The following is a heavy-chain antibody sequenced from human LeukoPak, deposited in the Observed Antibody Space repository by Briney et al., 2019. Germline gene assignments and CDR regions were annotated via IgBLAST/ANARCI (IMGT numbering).Heavy chain of an antibody. CDR2: ISSSSSYI. V-gene: IGHV3-21*01. J-gene: IGHJ4*02. CDR3: ARAGGGSYYDY. Sequence: GRSLRLSCAASGFTFSSYGMNWVRQAPGKGLEWVSSISSSSSYIYYADSVKGRFTISRDNAKNSLYLQMNSLRAEDTAVYYCARAGGGSYYDYWGQGTLVTVSS. CDR1: GFTFSSYG. D-gene: IGHD1-26*01.